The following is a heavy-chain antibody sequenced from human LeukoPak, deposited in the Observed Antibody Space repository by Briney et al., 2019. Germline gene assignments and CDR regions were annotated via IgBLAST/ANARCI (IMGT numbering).Heavy chain of an antibody. J-gene: IGHJ4*02. CDR1: GGSFSGYY. V-gene: IGHV4-34*01. Sequence: SETLSLTCAVYGGSFSGYYWSWIRQPPGKGLEWIGEINHSGSTNYNPSLKSRVTISVDTSKNQFSLKLSSVTAADTAVYYCARWEPYSGYDYLDYWGQGTLVTVSS. CDR3: ARWEPYSGYDYLDY. CDR2: INHSGST. D-gene: IGHD5-12*01.